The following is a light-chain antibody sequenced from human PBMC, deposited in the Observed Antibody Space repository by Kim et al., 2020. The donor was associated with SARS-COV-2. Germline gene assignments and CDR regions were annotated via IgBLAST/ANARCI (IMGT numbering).Light chain of an antibody. CDR2: YDS. Sequence: SYELTQPPSVSVAPGKTASVSCGGNSIGSKSVHWYQQKSGQAPVLVIYYDSDRPSGIPERFSGSNSGNTATLTISRVEAGDEAYYYCQVWDSTTDHRVVF. CDR3: QVWDSTTDHRVV. CDR1: SIGSKS. V-gene: IGLV3-21*04. J-gene: IGLJ2*01.